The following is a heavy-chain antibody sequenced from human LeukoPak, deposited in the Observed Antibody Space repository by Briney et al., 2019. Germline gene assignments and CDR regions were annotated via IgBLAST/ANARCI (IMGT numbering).Heavy chain of an antibody. CDR2: IYYTGGT. Sequence: SETLSLTCTVSGGSISSASYYWGWIRQPPGKGLEWIGSIYYTGGTYYNPSLKSRVTVSVDTSKDQFSLKLSSVTAADTAVYYCARVKQSIAARPYYYYGMDVWGQGTTVTVSS. CDR3: ARVKQSIAARPYYYYGMDV. V-gene: IGHV4-39*01. J-gene: IGHJ6*02. D-gene: IGHD6-6*01. CDR1: GGSISSASYY.